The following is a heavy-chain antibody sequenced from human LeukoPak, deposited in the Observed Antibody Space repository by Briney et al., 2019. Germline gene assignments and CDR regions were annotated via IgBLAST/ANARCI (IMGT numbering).Heavy chain of an antibody. J-gene: IGHJ4*02. CDR3: ARGIAVAGTLED. V-gene: IGHV1-46*01. CDR1: GHTFSSYY. Sequence: VASVKVSCKASGHTFSSYYMHWVRQAPGQGLEWMGIINPSGGSTSYAQKFQGRVTMTRDTSTSTVYMELSSLRSEDTAVYYCARGIAVAGTLEDWGQGTLVTVSS. D-gene: IGHD6-19*01. CDR2: INPSGGST.